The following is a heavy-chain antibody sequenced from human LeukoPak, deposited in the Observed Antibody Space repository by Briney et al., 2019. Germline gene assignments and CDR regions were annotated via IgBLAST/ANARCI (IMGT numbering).Heavy chain of an antibody. D-gene: IGHD3-10*01. V-gene: IGHV3-23*01. CDR1: GFTFSSYA. J-gene: IGHJ4*02. Sequence: GGSLRLSCAASGFTFSSYAMTWVRQAPGKGLEWVAVISGSGGSTYYADSVKGRFTISRDNAKNTLYLQMNSLRAEDTAVYYCARELLWFGESSGFDYWGQGTLVTVSS. CDR2: ISGSGGST. CDR3: ARELLWFGESSGFDY.